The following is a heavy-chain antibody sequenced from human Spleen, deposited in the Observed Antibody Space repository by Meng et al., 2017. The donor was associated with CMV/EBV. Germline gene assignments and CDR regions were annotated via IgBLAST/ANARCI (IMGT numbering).Heavy chain of an antibody. J-gene: IGHJ5*02. Sequence: LLQWGAGLLQPPGLLYPSHTVSRGCSSGCYWGSSSQPSGNGMGRIGEINHRGRTNSHSSLKRRVTISLDVAKNQFTRKLSSVTAADTDVYYCARRLGTVVQAARRGCWFDPWGQGTLVTVSS. D-gene: IGHD2-2*01. CDR3: ARRLGTVVQAARRGCWFDP. V-gene: IGHV4-34*01. CDR2: INHRGRT. CDR1: RGCSSGCY.